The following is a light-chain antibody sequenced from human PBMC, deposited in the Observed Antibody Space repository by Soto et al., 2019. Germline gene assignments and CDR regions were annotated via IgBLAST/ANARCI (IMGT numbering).Light chain of an antibody. CDR2: DAS. J-gene: IGKJ5*01. CDR3: QQWNSYLIT. Sequence: AIQLTQSPSSLSASIGDRVTITCRASQGISSALAWYQQKPGKAPKLLIYDASSLESGVPSRFSGSGSGTDFTLTISSLQPEDFATYYCQQWNSYLITFGQGTRLEIK. V-gene: IGKV1-13*02. CDR1: QGISSA.